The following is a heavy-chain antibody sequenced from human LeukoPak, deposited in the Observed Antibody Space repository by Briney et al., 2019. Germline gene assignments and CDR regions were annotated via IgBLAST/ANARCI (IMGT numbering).Heavy chain of an antibody. V-gene: IGHV4-39*07. CDR2: VYYSGST. J-gene: IGHJ4*02. CDR1: GGSISSSSYY. D-gene: IGHD3-9*01. CDR3: ARGSYDILTGYYASFGY. Sequence: SETLSLTCTVSGGSISSSSYYWGWIRQPPGKGLEWIGSVYYSGSTYNNPSLKSRVTISVDTSKNQFSLKLSSVTAADTAVYYCARGSYDILTGYYASFGYWGQGTLVTVSS.